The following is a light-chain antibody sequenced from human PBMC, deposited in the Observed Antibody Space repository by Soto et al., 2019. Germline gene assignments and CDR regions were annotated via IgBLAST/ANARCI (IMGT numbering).Light chain of an antibody. J-gene: IGKJ2*01. CDR1: QSVSSSY. Sequence: EIVLTQSPGTLSLSPGERATLSCRASQSVSSSYLAWYQQKPGQAPRPLIYGASSRATGIPDRFSGSGSGTGFTLTISSLEPEDFAVYYCLQYGSSPYTFGQGTKLEIK. CDR2: GAS. V-gene: IGKV3-20*01. CDR3: LQYGSSPYT.